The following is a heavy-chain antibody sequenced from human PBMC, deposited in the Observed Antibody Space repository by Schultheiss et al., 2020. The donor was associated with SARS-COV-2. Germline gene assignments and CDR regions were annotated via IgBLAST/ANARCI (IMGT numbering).Heavy chain of an antibody. CDR2: IYTSGST. V-gene: IGHV4-4*07. Sequence: SETLSLTCTVSGGSISSYYWSWIRQPAGKGLEWIGRIYTSGSTNYNPSLKSRVTISVDTSKNQFSLKLSSVTAADTAVYYCAREARGSSSSEFDPWGQGTLVTVSS. CDR1: GGSISSYY. J-gene: IGHJ5*02. CDR3: AREARGSSSSEFDP. D-gene: IGHD6-6*01.